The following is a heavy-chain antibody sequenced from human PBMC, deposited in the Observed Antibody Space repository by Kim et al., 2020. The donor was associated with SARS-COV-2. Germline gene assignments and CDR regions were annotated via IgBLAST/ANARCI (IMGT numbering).Heavy chain of an antibody. CDR2: IKQDGNEK. Sequence: GGSLRLSCTASGFTFSDYSMTWVRQAPGKGLEWVANIKQDGNEKNYVDSVKGRFTISRDNARNSLLLQMNSLRAEDTAVYYCARGLGRFEYWGQGTLVTVSS. CDR3: ARGLGRFEY. CDR1: GFTFSDYS. V-gene: IGHV3-7*01. D-gene: IGHD2-21*01. J-gene: IGHJ4*02.